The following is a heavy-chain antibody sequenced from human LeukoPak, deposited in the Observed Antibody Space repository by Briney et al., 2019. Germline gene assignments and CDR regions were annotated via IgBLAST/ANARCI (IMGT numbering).Heavy chain of an antibody. V-gene: IGHV3-23*01. CDR3: AKHYDILTGYYIDY. CDR2: ISGSGGST. CDR1: GFNFRRHA. Sequence: QSWGSLRLSCAASGFNFRRHAMSLVRQASGKGLEWVSAISGSGGSTYYADSVKGRFTISRDNSKNTLYLQMNSLRAEDTAVYYCAKHYDILTGYYIDYWGQGTLVTVSS. J-gene: IGHJ4*02. D-gene: IGHD3-9*01.